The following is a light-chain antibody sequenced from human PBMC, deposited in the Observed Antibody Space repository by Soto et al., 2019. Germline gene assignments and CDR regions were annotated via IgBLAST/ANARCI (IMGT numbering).Light chain of an antibody. CDR3: QQYNSFPWT. V-gene: IGKV1-5*03. J-gene: IGKJ1*01. Sequence: DIQMTQSPSTLSGSVGDRVTITCRASQTISSWLAWYQQKPGKAPKLLIYKASTLKSGVPSRFSGSGPGTEFTLTFNSLQVDDFATYYCQQYNSFPWTFGQGTKVDIK. CDR1: QTISSW. CDR2: KAS.